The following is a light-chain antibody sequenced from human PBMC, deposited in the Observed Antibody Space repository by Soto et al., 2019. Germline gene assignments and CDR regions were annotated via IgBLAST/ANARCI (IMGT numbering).Light chain of an antibody. Sequence: QSALTQPASVSGSPGQSVTISCTGTSSDVGGYNYVSWYQQHPGKAPKLMIYDVSKRPSGVPDRFSGSKSGTSASLAITGLQAEDEADYYCQSFDSSLSALYVFGTGTKVTVL. J-gene: IGLJ1*01. CDR2: DVS. CDR1: SSDVGGYNY. CDR3: QSFDSSLSALYV. V-gene: IGLV2-11*01.